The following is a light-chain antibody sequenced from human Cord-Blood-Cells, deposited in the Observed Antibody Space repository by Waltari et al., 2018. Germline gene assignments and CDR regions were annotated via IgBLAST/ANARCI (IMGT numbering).Light chain of an antibody. Sequence: DLVLTQSSLSLPVTPGVPASISCRSSQSLLHSNGYNYLDWYLQQPGKSPQLLIYLGSNRASGVPDRFSGSGSGTDCTLKISRVEAEDVGVYYCMQALQTPFTFGPGTKVDIK. CDR2: LGS. V-gene: IGKV2-28*01. J-gene: IGKJ3*01. CDR1: QSLLHSNGYNY. CDR3: MQALQTPFT.